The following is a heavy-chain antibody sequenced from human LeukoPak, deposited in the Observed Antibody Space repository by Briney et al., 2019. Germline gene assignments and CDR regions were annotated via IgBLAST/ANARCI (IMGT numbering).Heavy chain of an antibody. D-gene: IGHD3-22*01. V-gene: IGHV3-23*01. Sequence: GGSLRLSCAASGFTFSSYAMSWVRQAPGKGLEWVSAISGSGGSTYYADSVKGRFTISRDNSKNTLYLQMNSLRAEDTAVYYCAKGGYYYDSSGYYHYWGQGTLVTVSS. CDR1: GFTFSSYA. CDR2: ISGSGGST. J-gene: IGHJ4*02. CDR3: AKGGYYYDSSGYYHY.